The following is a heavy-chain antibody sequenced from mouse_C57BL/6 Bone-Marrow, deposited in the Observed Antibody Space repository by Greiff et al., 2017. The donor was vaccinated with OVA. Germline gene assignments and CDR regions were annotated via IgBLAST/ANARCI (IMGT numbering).Heavy chain of an antibody. CDR2: INPNNGGT. D-gene: IGHD2-4*01. CDR1: GYTFTDYN. CDR3: AKYYDYDGPFAY. J-gene: IGHJ3*01. Sequence: EVQLQQSGPELVKPGASVKMSCKASGYTFTDYNMHWVKQSHGKSLEWIGYINPNNGGTSYNQKFKGKATLTVNKSSSTAYMELRSLTSEDSAVYYCAKYYDYDGPFAYWGQGTLVTVSA. V-gene: IGHV1-22*01.